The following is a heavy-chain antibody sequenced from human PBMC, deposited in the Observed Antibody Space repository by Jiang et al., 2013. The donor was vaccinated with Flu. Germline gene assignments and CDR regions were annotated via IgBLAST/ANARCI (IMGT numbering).Heavy chain of an antibody. CDR2: IIPILGIA. J-gene: IGHJ4*02. Sequence: GAEVKKPGSSVKVSCKASGGTFSSYAISWVRQAPGQGLEWMGRIIPILGIANYAQKFQGRVTITADKSTSTAYMELSSLRSEDTAVYYCATCRSPYYYDSSGYEALPHWGQGTLVTVSS. V-gene: IGHV1-69*04. CDR1: GGTFSSYA. CDR3: ATCRSPYYYDSSGYEALPH. D-gene: IGHD3-22*01.